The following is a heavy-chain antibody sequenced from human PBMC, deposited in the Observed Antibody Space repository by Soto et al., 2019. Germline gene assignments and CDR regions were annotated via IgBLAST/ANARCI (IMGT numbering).Heavy chain of an antibody. CDR2: INPNSGGT. J-gene: IGHJ6*02. Sequence: QVQLVQSGAEVKKPGASVKVSCKASGYTFTGYYMHWVRQAPGQGLEWMGWINPNSGGTNYAQKFQGWVTMTRDTSISTAYMELSSLRSDDTAVYYCARDCSSTSCDEGNDYYGMDVWGQGTTFTVSS. D-gene: IGHD2-2*01. V-gene: IGHV1-2*04. CDR3: ARDCSSTSCDEGNDYYGMDV. CDR1: GYTFTGYY.